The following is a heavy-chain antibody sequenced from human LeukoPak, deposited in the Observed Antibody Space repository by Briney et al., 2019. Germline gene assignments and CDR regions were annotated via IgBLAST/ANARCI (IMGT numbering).Heavy chain of an antibody. Sequence: GGSLRLSCVASGFTFNYYAIHWVRQAPGKGLEWVAVISFDGKNKFYADSVKGRFTISRDNSKNTLYLQMNSLKPEDTAVYFCARDSRLKWTEYYFDFWGQGTMVTVSS. V-gene: IGHV3-30*04. CDR3: ARDSRLKWTEYYFDF. J-gene: IGHJ4*02. CDR2: ISFDGKNK. CDR1: GFTFNYYA. D-gene: IGHD3/OR15-3a*01.